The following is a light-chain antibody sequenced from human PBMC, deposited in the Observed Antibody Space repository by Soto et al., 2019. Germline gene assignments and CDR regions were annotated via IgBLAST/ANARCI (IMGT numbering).Light chain of an antibody. CDR1: SSNIGSNP. Sequence: QSVLTQPPSASGTPGQRVTISCSGSSSNIGSNPVNWYQQLPGTAPKLLIYSNNQRPSGGPDRFSGSKSGTSASLAISGLQFEDEADYYCAAWDDSLNGPYVFGTGTKLTVL. CDR3: AAWDDSLNGPYV. V-gene: IGLV1-44*01. J-gene: IGLJ1*01. CDR2: SNN.